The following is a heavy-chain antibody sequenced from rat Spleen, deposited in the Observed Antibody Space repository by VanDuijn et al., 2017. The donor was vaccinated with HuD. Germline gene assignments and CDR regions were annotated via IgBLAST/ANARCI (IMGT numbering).Heavy chain of an antibody. Sequence: EVQLVESGGGLVQPGRSMKLSCAASGFTFSNYGLAWVRQAPKKGLEWVAYISYDGDTTYYRDSVKGRFTISRDNAKSTLYLQMDSLRSEDTATYYCASLMYTTDSDYWGQGVMVTVSS. D-gene: IGHD1-6*01. CDR2: ISYDGDTT. CDR3: ASLMYTTDSDY. V-gene: IGHV5-25*01. CDR1: GFTFSNYG. J-gene: IGHJ2*01.